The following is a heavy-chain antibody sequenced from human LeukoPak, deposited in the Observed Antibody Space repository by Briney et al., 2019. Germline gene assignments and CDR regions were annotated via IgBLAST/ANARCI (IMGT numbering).Heavy chain of an antibody. CDR1: GFTFSSYE. CDR3: AREKVGAIL. J-gene: IGHJ4*02. V-gene: IGHV3-48*03. D-gene: IGHD1-26*01. Sequence: GGSLRLSCAASGFTFSSYEMNWVRQAPGKGLEWVSYISSSGSTIYYADSVKGRFTISGDNAKNSLYLQMNSLRAEDTAVYYCAREKVGAILWGQGTLVTVSS. CDR2: ISSSGSTI.